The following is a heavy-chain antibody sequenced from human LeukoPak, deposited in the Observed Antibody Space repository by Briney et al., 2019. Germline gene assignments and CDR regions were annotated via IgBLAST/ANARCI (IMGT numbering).Heavy chain of an antibody. D-gene: IGHD5-24*01. V-gene: IGHV3-7*04. J-gene: IGHJ4*02. CDR1: GFTFSSYW. Sequence: GGSLRLSCTASGFTFSSYWMNWVRQAPGKGLEWVANIKQDGSGKYYVDSVKGRFTISRDNAKKSLYLQMNSLRAEDTAVYYCARETEMANLDYWGQGTLVTVPS. CDR2: IKQDGSGK. CDR3: ARETEMANLDY.